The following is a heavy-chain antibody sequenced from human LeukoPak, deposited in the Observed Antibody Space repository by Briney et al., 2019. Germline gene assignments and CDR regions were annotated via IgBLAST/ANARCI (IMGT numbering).Heavy chain of an antibody. J-gene: IGHJ4*02. CDR1: GFTFSSYE. V-gene: IGHV3-48*03. Sequence: PGGSLRLSCAASGFTFSSYEMNWVRQAPGKGLEWVSYISSSGSTIYYADSVKGRFTISRDNAKNSLYLQMNSLRAEDTAVYYCARGGVLRYFDWLSTPLLPDYWGQGTLVTVSS. D-gene: IGHD3-9*01. CDR3: ARGGVLRYFDWLSTPLLPDY. CDR2: ISSSGSTI.